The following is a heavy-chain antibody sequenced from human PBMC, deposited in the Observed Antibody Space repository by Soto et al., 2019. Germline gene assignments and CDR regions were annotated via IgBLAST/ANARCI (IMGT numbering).Heavy chain of an antibody. CDR1: GFTFGNAW. CDR2: IKSKIHGGTT. D-gene: IGHD3-9*01. V-gene: IGHV3-15*07. CDR3: TTVHFDVLTGSFDY. J-gene: IGHJ4*02. Sequence: EVHLVESGGGLVKPGGSLRLSCAASGFTFGNAWMNWFRQAPGKGLERVGRIKSKIHGGTTDYAAPVRGRFTISRDDSKNTLFLQMNSLKTEDAAVYYCTTVHFDVLTGSFDYWGQGTLVTVSS.